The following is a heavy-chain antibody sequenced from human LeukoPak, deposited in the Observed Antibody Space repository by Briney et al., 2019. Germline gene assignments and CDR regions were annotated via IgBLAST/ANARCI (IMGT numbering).Heavy chain of an antibody. D-gene: IGHD3-10*01. Sequence: GGSLRLSCAASGFTFSSYAMHWVRQAPGKGLEWVAVISYDGSNKYYADSVKGRFTISRDNSKRRLDLQMNSLRAEDTALYYCAKSSGGFVSTLILDYWGQGTLVTVSS. CDR2: ISYDGSNK. CDR1: GFTFSSYA. J-gene: IGHJ4*02. CDR3: AKSSGGFVSTLILDY. V-gene: IGHV3-30-3*02.